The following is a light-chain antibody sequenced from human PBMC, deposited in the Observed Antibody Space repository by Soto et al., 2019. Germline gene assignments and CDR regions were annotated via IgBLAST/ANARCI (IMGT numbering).Light chain of an antibody. J-gene: IGKJ3*01. CDR3: QQRRG. Sequence: DIQMTQSPSSVSASVGDRVTITCRASQTISTWMAWYQQKPGKAPKLLIYKASTLKSGVPSRFSGRGSGPDFPLRSSSLEPEDFAVYYCQQRRGFGPGNKVDIK. CDR1: QTISTW. V-gene: IGKV1-5*03. CDR2: KAS.